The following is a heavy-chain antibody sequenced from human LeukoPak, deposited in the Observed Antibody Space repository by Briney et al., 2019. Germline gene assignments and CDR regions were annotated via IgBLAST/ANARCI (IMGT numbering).Heavy chain of an antibody. V-gene: IGHV3-30*02. CDR3: AKGGIVEATLPDVLHI. J-gene: IGHJ3*02. Sequence: GGSLRLSCAASGFTFSNYGMHWVRQAPGKGLEWVAFIRYDGSSKYEADSVKGRFTISRDNSTNRMFLQMNSLRVEDAAIYYCAKGGIVEATLPDVLHIWGQETMVTVSS. CDR1: GFTFSNYG. D-gene: IGHD1-26*01. CDR2: IRYDGSSK.